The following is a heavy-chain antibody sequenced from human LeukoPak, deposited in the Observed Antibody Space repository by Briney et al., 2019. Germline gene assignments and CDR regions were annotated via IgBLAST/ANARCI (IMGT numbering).Heavy chain of an antibody. D-gene: IGHD6-19*01. V-gene: IGHV4-31*03. Sequence: SQTLSLTCTVSGGSISSGGYYWSWIRPHPGKGLEWIGYIYYSGSTYYNPSLKSRVTISVDTSKNQFSLKLSSVTAADTAVYYCARGGAVAGGYFDYWGQGTLVTVSS. CDR3: ARGGAVAGGYFDY. J-gene: IGHJ4*02. CDR1: GGSISSGGYY. CDR2: IYYSGST.